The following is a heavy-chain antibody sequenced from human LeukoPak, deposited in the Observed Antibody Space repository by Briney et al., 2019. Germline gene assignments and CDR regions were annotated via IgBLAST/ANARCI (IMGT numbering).Heavy chain of an antibody. V-gene: IGHV1-2*02. Sequence: ASVKVSCKASGYTFTGYYMHWVRQAPGQGLEWMGWINPNSGGTNYAQKFRGRVTMTRDTSTSTVYMELSSLRSEDTAVYYCASSMAEYSSSTTIQHWGQGTLVTVSS. J-gene: IGHJ1*01. CDR3: ASSMAEYSSSTTIQH. CDR1: GYTFTGYY. CDR2: INPNSGGT. D-gene: IGHD6-13*01.